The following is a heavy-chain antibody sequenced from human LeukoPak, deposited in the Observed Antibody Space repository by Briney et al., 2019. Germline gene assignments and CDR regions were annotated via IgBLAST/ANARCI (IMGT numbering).Heavy chain of an antibody. CDR3: ARTTTIAAAGNWFDP. CDR1: GYTFTRYG. D-gene: IGHD6-13*01. V-gene: IGHV1-18*01. Sequence: ASVKVSCKASGYTFTRYGYIWVRQAPGQGLEYMGWISGYNGDTNYAQKFQGRVTITRDMSTSTVYLELSSLRSEDTAVYYSARTTTIAAAGNWFDPWGQGTLVTVSS. CDR2: ISGYNGDT. J-gene: IGHJ5*02.